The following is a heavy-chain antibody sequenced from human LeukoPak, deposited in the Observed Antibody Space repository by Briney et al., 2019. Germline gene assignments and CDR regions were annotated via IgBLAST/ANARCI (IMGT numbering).Heavy chain of an antibody. D-gene: IGHD1-14*01. Sequence: GGSLRLSCSASGFTFSSYAMHWVRQAPGKGLEYVSTISRSGDSIYYADSVKGRISISRDNSKNTLYLQMSSLRAEDTAVYYCVKGTYTAAHWGQGTLVTVSS. J-gene: IGHJ4*02. CDR3: VKGTYTAAH. CDR1: GFTFSSYA. V-gene: IGHV3-64D*06. CDR2: ISRSGDSI.